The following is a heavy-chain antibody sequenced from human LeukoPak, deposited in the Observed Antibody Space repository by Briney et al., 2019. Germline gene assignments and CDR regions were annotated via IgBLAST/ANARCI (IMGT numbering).Heavy chain of an antibody. J-gene: IGHJ3*02. CDR2: ISAYNGNT. CDR1: GYTFTSYG. V-gene: IGHV1-18*01. Sequence: ASVKVSCKASGYTFTSYGISWVRQAPGQGLEWMGWISAYNGNTNYAQKLQGRVTITTDTSTSTAYMELRSLRSDDTAVYYCARDLIAVAGRDAFDIWGQGTMVTVSS. CDR3: ARDLIAVAGRDAFDI. D-gene: IGHD6-19*01.